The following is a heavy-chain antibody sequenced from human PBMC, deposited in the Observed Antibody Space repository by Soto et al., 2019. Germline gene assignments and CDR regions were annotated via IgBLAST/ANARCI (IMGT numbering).Heavy chain of an antibody. V-gene: IGHV4-39*01. CDR1: GGSISSSSYY. J-gene: IGHJ4*02. D-gene: IGHD3-16*02. CDR2: IYYSGST. Sequence: QLQLQESGPGLVKPSETLSLTCTVSGGSISSSSYYWGWIRQPPGKGLEWIGSIYYSGSTYYNPSLKSRVTISVDTSKNQFSLKLSSVTAADTAVYYCARNRVDYDYIWGSYRSYYFDYWGQGTLVTVSS. CDR3: ARNRVDYDYIWGSYRSYYFDY.